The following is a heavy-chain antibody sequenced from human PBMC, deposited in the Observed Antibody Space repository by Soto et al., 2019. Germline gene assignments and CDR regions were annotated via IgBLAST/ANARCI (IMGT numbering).Heavy chain of an antibody. V-gene: IGHV4-30-2*01. CDR3: ASTQYGGKSSGAFDI. CDR2: IYHSGST. CDR1: GGSISSGGYS. Sequence: QLQLQESGSGLVKPSQTLSLTCAVSGGSISSGGYSWSWIRQPPGKGLEWIGNIYHSGSTCYNPSLKRRVTISVDRSKNQFSLQLSSVTAADPAGYYCASTQYGGKSSGAFDIWGQGTMVTVSS. D-gene: IGHD2-15*01. J-gene: IGHJ3*02.